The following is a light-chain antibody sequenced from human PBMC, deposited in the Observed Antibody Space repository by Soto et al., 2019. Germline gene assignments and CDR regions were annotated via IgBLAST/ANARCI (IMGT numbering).Light chain of an antibody. J-gene: IGKJ1*01. CDR3: QQTYSTPRGA. CDR1: ESISNN. V-gene: IGKV1-39*01. CDR2: AAS. Sequence: DIQMTQSPSSLSASVGDRVTITCRASESISNNLNWYQQKPGKAPKLLIYAASTLQSGVTSRFSGGGSGTDFTLTIGSLQPEDFTTDYCQQTYSTPRGAFGQGTKVEIK.